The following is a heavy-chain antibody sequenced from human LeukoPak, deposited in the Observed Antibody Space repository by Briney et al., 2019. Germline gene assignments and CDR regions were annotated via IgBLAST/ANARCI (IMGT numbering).Heavy chain of an antibody. Sequence: KPSETLSLTCTVSGNSISSGDYYWSWIRQPAGKGLEWIGRIYTSGSTTYNPSLKSRVTISVDTSKNQFSLKLSSVTAADTAVYYCARDGDYDSSGYYYYFDYWGQGTLVTVSS. J-gene: IGHJ4*02. CDR1: GNSISSGDYY. CDR3: ARDGDYDSSGYYYYFDY. CDR2: IYTSGST. V-gene: IGHV4-61*02. D-gene: IGHD3-22*01.